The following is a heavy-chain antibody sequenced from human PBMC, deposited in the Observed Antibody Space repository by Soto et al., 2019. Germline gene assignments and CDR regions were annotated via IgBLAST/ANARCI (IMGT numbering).Heavy chain of an antibody. V-gene: IGHV3-11*01. CDR3: ARRMTTVKRFDY. D-gene: IGHD4-17*01. CDR2: ISSSGSTI. J-gene: IGHJ4*02. Sequence: PEGSLRLSCAASGFTFSDYYMSWIRQAPGKGLEWVSYISSSGSTIYYADSVKGRFTISRDNAKNSLYLQMNSLRAEDTAVYYCARRMTTVKRFDYWGQGTLVTVSS. CDR1: GFTFSDYY.